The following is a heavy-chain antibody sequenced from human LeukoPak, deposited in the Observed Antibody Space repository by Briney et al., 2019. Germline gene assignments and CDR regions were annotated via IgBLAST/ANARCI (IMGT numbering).Heavy chain of an antibody. CDR1: GGTFSSYA. CDR3: ARDGAHYGSGSYLDY. J-gene: IGHJ4*02. V-gene: IGHV1-69*13. CDR2: IIPIFGTA. D-gene: IGHD3-10*01. Sequence: ASVKVSCKASGGTFSSYAISWVRQAPGQGLEGMGGIIPIFGTANYAQKFQGRVTITADESTSTAYMELSSLRSEDTAVYYCARDGAHYGSGSYLDYWGQGTLVTVSS.